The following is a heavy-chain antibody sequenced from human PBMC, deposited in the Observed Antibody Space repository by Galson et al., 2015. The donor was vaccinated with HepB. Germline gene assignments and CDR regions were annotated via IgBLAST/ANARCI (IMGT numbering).Heavy chain of an antibody. J-gene: IGHJ3*02. CDR3: ARDRQQWLVVGFDI. CDR2: IKQDGSEK. Sequence: SLRLSCAASGFTFSSYWMSWVRQAPGKGLEWVANIKQDGSEKYYVDSVKGRFTISRDNAKNSLYLQMNSLGAEDTSVYYCARDRQQWLVVGFDIWGQGTMVTVSS. V-gene: IGHV3-7*03. CDR1: GFTFSSYW. D-gene: IGHD6-19*01.